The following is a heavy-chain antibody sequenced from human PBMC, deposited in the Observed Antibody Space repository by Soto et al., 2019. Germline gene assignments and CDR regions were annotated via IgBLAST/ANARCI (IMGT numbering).Heavy chain of an antibody. CDR2: IVPLFGTE. V-gene: IGHV1-69*06. CDR1: GVTLTRYA. Sequence: SVKVSCKASGVTLTRYAVSWVRQAPGQGPEWMGRIVPLFGTEKSAQKFQGRIKMTADKSTNTAYLELTSLTSEDTAVYFCARDGSNCTDGICFHYFDYWGQGTLVTVSS. J-gene: IGHJ4*02. D-gene: IGHD2-8*01. CDR3: ARDGSNCTDGICFHYFDY.